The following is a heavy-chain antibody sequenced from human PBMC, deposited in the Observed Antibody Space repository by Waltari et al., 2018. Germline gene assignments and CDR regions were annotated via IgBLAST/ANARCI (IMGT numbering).Heavy chain of an antibody. CDR3: ASTPLFHYDTSGYSF. Sequence: QVHLQQWGAGLLKPSETLSPPCAVYGGSFSGYYWGWIRQPPGQGLEWIGHIDQNEHTTYNPSLKDRLTISVDRSQKTFTLTLTSVTAADTGVYFCASTPLFHYDTSGYSFWGQGTLVTVSS. CDR2: IDQNEHT. CDR1: GGSFSGYY. D-gene: IGHD3-22*01. V-gene: IGHV4-34*01. J-gene: IGHJ4*02.